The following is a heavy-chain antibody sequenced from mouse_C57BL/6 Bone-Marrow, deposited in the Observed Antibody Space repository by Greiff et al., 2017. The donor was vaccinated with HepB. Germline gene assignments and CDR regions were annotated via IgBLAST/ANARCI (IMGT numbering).Heavy chain of an antibody. V-gene: IGHV5-9*01. CDR3: ARHYYGSSLYYFDY. CDR2: ISGGGGNT. CDR1: GFNFSSYI. D-gene: IGHD1-1*01. Sequence: EVMLVESGGGLVKPGGSLKLSCAASGFNFSSYIMSWVRPTPEKRLEWVATISGGGGNTYFPDSVKGRFNIYRDKAKNTLYLQMRSLRTEDTSLYYGARHYYGSSLYYFDYWGQGTTLTVSS. J-gene: IGHJ2*01.